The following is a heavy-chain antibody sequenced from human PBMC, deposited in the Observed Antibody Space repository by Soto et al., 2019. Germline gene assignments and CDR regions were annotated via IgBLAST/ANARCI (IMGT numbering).Heavy chain of an antibody. J-gene: IGHJ6*01. CDR2: IWYDGSKI. D-gene: IGHD6-13*01. CDR3: ARPLEQHQLGFGMDV. Sequence: GGSLRLSCAASGFTFSTYGMHWVRQAPGKGLEWVAVIWYDGSKIYYADSVKGRFTISRDNTKSTLYLQMNSLRAEDTAVYYCARPLEQHQLGFGMDVWGQGSPVTVSS. CDR1: GFTFSTYG. V-gene: IGHV3-33*01.